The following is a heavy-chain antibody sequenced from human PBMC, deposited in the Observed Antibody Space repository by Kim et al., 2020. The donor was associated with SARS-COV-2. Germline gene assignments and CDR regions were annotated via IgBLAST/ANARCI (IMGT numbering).Heavy chain of an antibody. CDR1: GYTFTSYA. CDR3: ARDQRDTIFGVVISPRGGMDV. Sequence: PSVKVSCKASGYTFTSYAMNWVRQAPGQGLEWMGWINTNTGNPTYAQGFTGRFVFSLDTSVSTAYLQISSLMAEDTAVYYCARDQRDTIFGVVISPRGGMDVWGQGTTVTVSS. CDR2: INTNTGNP. D-gene: IGHD3-3*01. V-gene: IGHV7-4-1*02. J-gene: IGHJ6*02.